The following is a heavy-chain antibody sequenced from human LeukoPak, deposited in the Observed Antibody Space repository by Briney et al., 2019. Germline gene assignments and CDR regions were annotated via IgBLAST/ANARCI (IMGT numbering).Heavy chain of an antibody. D-gene: IGHD3-10*01. CDR1: GGSISSGGYS. J-gene: IGHJ5*02. V-gene: IGHV4-30-4*07. CDR3: AREKYYYGSGSYFFVGFDP. CDR2: IYYSGST. Sequence: SQTLSLTCAVSGGSISSGGYSWSWIRQPPGKGLEWIGYIYYSGSTNYNPSLKSRVTISVDTSKNQFSLKLSSVTAADTAVYYCAREKYYYGSGSYFFVGFDPWGQGTLVTVSS.